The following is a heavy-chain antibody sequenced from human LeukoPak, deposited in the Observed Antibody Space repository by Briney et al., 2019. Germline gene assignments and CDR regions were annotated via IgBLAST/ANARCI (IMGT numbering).Heavy chain of an antibody. CDR2: INHSGST. CDR1: GGSFSGYY. J-gene: IGHJ4*02. CDR3: ARGRTTSLSYFDY. V-gene: IGHV4-34*01. D-gene: IGHD1-1*01. Sequence: KPSETLSLTCAVYGGSFSGYYWSWIRQPPGKGLDWIGEINHSGSTNYNPSLKSRVTISVDTSKNQFSLKLSSVTAADTAVYYCARGRTTSLSYFDYWGQGTLVTVSS.